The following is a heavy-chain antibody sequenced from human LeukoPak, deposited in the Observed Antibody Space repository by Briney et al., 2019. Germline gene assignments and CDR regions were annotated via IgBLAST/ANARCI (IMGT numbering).Heavy chain of an antibody. CDR1: GFNFDGFA. D-gene: IGHD3-22*01. V-gene: IGHV3-9*01. Sequence: GGSLRLSCAASGFNFDGFALFWVRQAPGQGLEYVSGINWNSGSVDYADSVKGRFTTSRDNAKNSLYLQMNSLRVEDTALYYCAKGDGGYYGPFESWGQGTLVTVSS. J-gene: IGHJ4*02. CDR2: INWNSGSV. CDR3: AKGDGGYYGPFES.